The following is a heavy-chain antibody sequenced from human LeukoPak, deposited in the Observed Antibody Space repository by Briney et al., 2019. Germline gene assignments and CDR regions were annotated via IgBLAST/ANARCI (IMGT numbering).Heavy chain of an antibody. Sequence: GGSLRLSCAASGFTFSSYEMNWVRQAPGKGLEWVSAISGSGGSTYYADSVKGRFTISRDNSKNTLYLQMNSLRAEDTAVYYCARQNLAAAGHFDYWGQGTLVTVSS. J-gene: IGHJ4*02. D-gene: IGHD6-13*01. CDR1: GFTFSSYE. CDR3: ARQNLAAAGHFDY. V-gene: IGHV3-23*01. CDR2: ISGSGGST.